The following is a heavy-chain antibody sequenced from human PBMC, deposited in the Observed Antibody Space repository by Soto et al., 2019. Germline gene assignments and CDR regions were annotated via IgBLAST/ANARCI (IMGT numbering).Heavy chain of an antibody. D-gene: IGHD5-12*01. CDR2: TDPNDIYT. J-gene: IGHJ6*02. CDR3: ARHFPPPVATTDYYYYGMDV. Sequence: GESLKISCNSGGYNFDNFWISWVRQVPGKGLEWMGRTDPNDIYTKYNPAFQGHVTISSDKSIDTAYLQWSSLQASDSAIYYCARHFPPPVATTDYYYYGMDVWGQGTTVTVSS. V-gene: IGHV5-10-1*01. CDR1: GYNFDNFW.